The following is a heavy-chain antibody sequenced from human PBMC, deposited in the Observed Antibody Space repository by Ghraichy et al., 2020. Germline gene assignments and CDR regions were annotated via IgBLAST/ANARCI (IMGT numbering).Heavy chain of an antibody. CDR3: ARGELGYDSSGYYHYNWFDP. D-gene: IGHD3-22*01. Sequence: ASVKVSCKASGYTFTSYYMHWVRQAPGQGLEWMGIINPSGGSTSYAQKFQGRVTMTRDTSTSTVYMELSSLRSEDTAVYYCARGELGYDSSGYYHYNWFDPWGQGTLVTVSS. CDR1: GYTFTSYY. V-gene: IGHV1-46*01. J-gene: IGHJ5*02. CDR2: INPSGGST.